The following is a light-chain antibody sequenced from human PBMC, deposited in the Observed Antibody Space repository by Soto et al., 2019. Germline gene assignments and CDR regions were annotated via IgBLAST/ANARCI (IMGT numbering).Light chain of an antibody. CDR3: HHYDSSPPYT. CDR1: RSFASSY. V-gene: IGKV3-20*01. J-gene: IGKJ2*01. Sequence: EIVLTQSPATLSLSPGERATLSCRASRSFASSYLAWYQHKPGQAPRLLIYAASSRATGIPDRFIGSVSGTDFTLTISRLEPDDSAVYYCHHYDSSPPYTFGQGTKVDIK. CDR2: AAS.